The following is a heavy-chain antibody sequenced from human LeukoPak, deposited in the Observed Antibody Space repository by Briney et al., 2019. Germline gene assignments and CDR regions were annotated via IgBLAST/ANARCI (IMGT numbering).Heavy chain of an antibody. J-gene: IGHJ1*01. CDR2: VYTNDGSA. V-gene: IGHV1-46*01. D-gene: IGHD6-13*01. CDR1: GYTFTSYY. Sequence: ASVKVSCKASGYTFTSYYLHWVRQAPGQRPEWMGIVYTNDGSARYAQKFQGRVTMTRDTSTGTVYMELSSLSSDDTAVYYCARARAAAGAQYFQHWGQGTLVSASS. CDR3: ARARAAAGAQYFQH.